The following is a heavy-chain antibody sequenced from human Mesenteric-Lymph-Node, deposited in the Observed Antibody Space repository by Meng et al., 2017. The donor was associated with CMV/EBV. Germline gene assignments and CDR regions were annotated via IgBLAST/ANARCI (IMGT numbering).Heavy chain of an antibody. CDR1: GYSFDKYG. D-gene: IGHD2-15*01. V-gene: IGHV1-18*04. CDR3: ARNCSGPVCSSSGMDV. CDR2: LNTYDADT. J-gene: IGHJ6*02. Sequence: SGYSFDKYGVNWVRQAPGQGLGEMGWLNTYDADTNCAKKFQDRVTMTPDTSTNMVHLDLRSLTSDDTAVYYCARNCSGPVCSSSGMDVWGQGTLVTVSS.